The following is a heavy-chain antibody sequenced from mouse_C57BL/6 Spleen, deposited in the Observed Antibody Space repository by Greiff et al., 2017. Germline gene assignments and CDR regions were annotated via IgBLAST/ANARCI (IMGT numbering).Heavy chain of an antibody. D-gene: IGHD1-1*01. J-gene: IGHJ4*01. V-gene: IGHV1-7*01. CDR2: INPSSGYT. Sequence: QVQLQQSGAELAKPGASVKLSCKASGYTFTSYWMHWVKQRPGQGLEWIGYINPSSGYTKYNQKFKDKATLTADKSSSTAYMQLSSLTYEDSAVYYGTREEVVAPRAMDYWGQGTSVTVSS. CDR1: GYTFTSYW. CDR3: TREEVVAPRAMDY.